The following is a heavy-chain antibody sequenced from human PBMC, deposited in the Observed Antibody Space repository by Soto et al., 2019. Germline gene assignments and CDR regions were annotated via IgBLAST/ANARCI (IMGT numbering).Heavy chain of an antibody. CDR1: GYTFTNYR. D-gene: IGHD4-17*01. Sequence: QVPLVQSGPEVKKPGASVTVSCKTSGYTFTNYRIGWVRQAPGQGLEWMGWICTYTGNTKSVQKFQGRVTLTTDTSTSTAYMDLRSLTSDDTAVYYCTRWTVTNNWFDPWGQGTLVTVSS. V-gene: IGHV1-18*01. CDR2: ICTYTGNT. CDR3: TRWTVTNNWFDP. J-gene: IGHJ5*02.